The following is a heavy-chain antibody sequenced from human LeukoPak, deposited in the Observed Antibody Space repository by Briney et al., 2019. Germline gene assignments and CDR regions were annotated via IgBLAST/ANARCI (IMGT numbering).Heavy chain of an antibody. CDR1: GFTFDDYA. CDR2: ISWNSGSI. Sequence: PGRSLRLSCAASGFTFDDYAMHWVRQAPGKGLEWVSGISWNSGSIGYADSVKGRFTISRDNAKNSLYLQMNSLSAEDTALYYCAKDRSDSGSYSRGYYFDYWGQGTLVTVSS. CDR3: AKDRSDSGSYSRGYYFDY. D-gene: IGHD1-26*01. V-gene: IGHV3-9*01. J-gene: IGHJ4*02.